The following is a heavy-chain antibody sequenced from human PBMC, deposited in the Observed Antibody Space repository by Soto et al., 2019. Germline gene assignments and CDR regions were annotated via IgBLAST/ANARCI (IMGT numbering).Heavy chain of an antibody. CDR1: GDSVTSSDHY. V-gene: IGHV4-61*08. Sequence: PSETLSLTXTVSGDSVTSSDHYWSWIRQPPGKRLEWIGYIYYSGSTKYNPSLKGRVAISLDTSKNQFSLNLNSVTAADTAIYYCARVEAPFGESLHWGQGTPVTVSS. CDR2: IYYSGST. CDR3: ARVEAPFGESLH. J-gene: IGHJ4*02. D-gene: IGHD3-10*01.